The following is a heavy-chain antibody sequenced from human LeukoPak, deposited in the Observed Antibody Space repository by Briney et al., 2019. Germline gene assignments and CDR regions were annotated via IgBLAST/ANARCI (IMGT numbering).Heavy chain of an antibody. CDR2: ISSSSSYI. CDR3: ARDTLERRRAGLGD. D-gene: IGHD1-1*01. J-gene: IGHJ4*02. V-gene: IGHV3-21*01. CDR1: GFTFSSYS. Sequence: GGSLRLSCAASGFTFSSYSMNWVRQAPGKGLEWVTSISSSSSYIYYADSVKGRFTISRDNAKNSLYLQMNSLRAEDTAVYYCARDTLERRRAGLGDWGQGTLVTVSS.